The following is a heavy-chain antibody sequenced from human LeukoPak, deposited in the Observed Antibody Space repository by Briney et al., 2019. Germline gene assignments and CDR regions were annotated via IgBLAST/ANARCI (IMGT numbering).Heavy chain of an antibody. Sequence: SETLSLTCAVYGGSFSGYYWSWIRQPPGKGLECIGEINHSGSTNYNPSLKSRVTISVDTSKNQFSLKLSSVTAADTAVYYCARGWLTTVTSFDYWGQGTLVTVSS. V-gene: IGHV4-34*01. J-gene: IGHJ4*02. CDR3: ARGWLTTVTSFDY. CDR1: GGSFSGYY. CDR2: INHSGST. D-gene: IGHD4-17*01.